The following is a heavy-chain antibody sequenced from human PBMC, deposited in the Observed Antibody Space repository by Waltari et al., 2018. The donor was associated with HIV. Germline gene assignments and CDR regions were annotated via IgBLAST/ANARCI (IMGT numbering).Heavy chain of an antibody. CDR1: GGSISSGRYY. J-gene: IGHJ3*02. CDR2: IYTSGST. CDR3: ARDGTLIAVAAFDI. D-gene: IGHD6-19*01. Sequence: QVQLQESGPGLVKPSQTLSLTCTVSGGSISSGRYYWSWIRQPAGKGLEWIGRIYTSGSTNYHPSLKSRVTISVDTSKNQFSLKLSSVTAADTAVYYGARDGTLIAVAAFDIWGQGTMVTVSS. V-gene: IGHV4-61*02.